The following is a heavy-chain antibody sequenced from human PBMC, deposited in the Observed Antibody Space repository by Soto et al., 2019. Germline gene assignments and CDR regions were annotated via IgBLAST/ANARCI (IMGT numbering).Heavy chain of an antibody. V-gene: IGHV2-5*02. CDR2: IYGDDNK. CDR1: GFSLSTSGVG. J-gene: IGHJ5*02. D-gene: IGHD3-16*01. Sequence: QITLKESGPPLVKPTQTLTLTCTFSGFSLSTSGVGVGWIRQPPGKALEWLALIYGDDNKRYNPSLKSRLTITKDTSKNQVVLTMTNMDPVDTATYYCAHTYDYVWGSSVLKDWFDPWGQGTLVTVSS. CDR3: AHTYDYVWGSSVLKDWFDP.